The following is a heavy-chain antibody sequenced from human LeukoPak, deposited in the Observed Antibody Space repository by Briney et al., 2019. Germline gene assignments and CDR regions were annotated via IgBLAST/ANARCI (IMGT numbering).Heavy chain of an antibody. CDR2: TSSSDAGT. CDR3: ANDGAYYDSKTDAFDI. CDR1: GFTLSSYA. V-gene: IGHV3-23*01. J-gene: IGHJ3*02. D-gene: IGHD3-22*01. Sequence: GGSLRLSCAASGFTLSSYAMSWVRQAPGKGLEWVSATSSSDAGTYYAESVRGRFTVSRDNSKNTLYLQMNSLRAEDTAVYYCANDGAYYDSKTDAFDIWGQGTMVTVSS.